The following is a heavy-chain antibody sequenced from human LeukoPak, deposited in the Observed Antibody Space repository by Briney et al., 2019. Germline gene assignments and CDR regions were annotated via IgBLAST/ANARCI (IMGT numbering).Heavy chain of an antibody. CDR2: ISNDNGIT. CDR3: ARGGFDYYGTGRAFDV. J-gene: IGHJ4*02. V-gene: IGHV1-18*01. D-gene: IGHD3-10*01. Sequence: ASVKVSCKTSGYSFPTYGISWVRQAPGQGLEWMGWISNDNGITNYAPQFQGRVTLDTETYTSTAYMELRNLRSDDTAVYYCARGGFDYYGTGRAFDVWGQGTLVTVSS. CDR1: GYSFPTYG.